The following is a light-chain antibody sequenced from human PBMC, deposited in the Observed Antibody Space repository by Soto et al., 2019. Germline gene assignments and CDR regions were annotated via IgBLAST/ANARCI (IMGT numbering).Light chain of an antibody. Sequence: QPVLTQSPSASASLGASVKLTCTLSSGHSSYAIAWHQQQPKKGPRYLMKLNSXGSHTKGXXIPDRFSGSSSGAERYLTISSLQSEDEADYYCQTWGTGIQVFGGGTKLTVL. CDR2: LNSXGSH. CDR1: SGHSSYA. J-gene: IGLJ2*01. V-gene: IGLV4-69*01. CDR3: QTWGTGIQV.